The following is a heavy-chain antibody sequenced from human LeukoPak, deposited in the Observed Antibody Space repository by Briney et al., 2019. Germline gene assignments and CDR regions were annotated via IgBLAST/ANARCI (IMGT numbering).Heavy chain of an antibody. Sequence: PSETLSLTCTVSGGFINGHGWSWIRQPPGKGLEWIGEVYYSGSTDHNPSLKSRVTISTDTSNNQLSLKLNYVTAADTAVYYCARLSRIAAAGDYDYHSLDVWGQGTTVTVSS. CDR3: ARLSRIAAAGDYDYHSLDV. J-gene: IGHJ6*02. D-gene: IGHD6-13*01. CDR2: VYYSGST. V-gene: IGHV4-59*11. CDR1: GGFINGHG.